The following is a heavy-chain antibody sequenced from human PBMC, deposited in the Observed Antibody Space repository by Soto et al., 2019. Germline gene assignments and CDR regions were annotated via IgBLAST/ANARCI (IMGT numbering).Heavy chain of an antibody. Sequence: PSETLSLTCTVSGGSISSGDYYWIWIRQPPGKGLEWIGYIYYSGSTYYNPSLKSRVTISVDTSKNQFSLKLSSVTAADTAVYYCARGLGYYDFWSGYCNWFDPWGQGTLVTVSS. CDR1: GGSISSGDYY. CDR2: IYYSGST. D-gene: IGHD3-3*01. J-gene: IGHJ5*02. V-gene: IGHV4-30-4*01. CDR3: ARGLGYYDFWSGYCNWFDP.